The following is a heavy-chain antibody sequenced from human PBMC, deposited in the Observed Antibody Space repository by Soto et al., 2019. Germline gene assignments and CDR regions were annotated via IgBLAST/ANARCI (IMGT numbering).Heavy chain of an antibody. CDR3: ARRLTTTVSALGY. V-gene: IGHV1-2*02. CDR1: GFTFIGHY. D-gene: IGHD4-17*01. Sequence: QVHLVQSGAGVRQPGASVTLSCKASGFTFIGHYVHWVRQAPGQGLEWLGWIDPNVGGGTVYAQKFQGRVSMTADTSTSVAHMDLSSLGGDDTAVYFCARRLTTTVSALGYWGQGSLVNVSS. J-gene: IGHJ4*02. CDR2: IDPNVGGGT.